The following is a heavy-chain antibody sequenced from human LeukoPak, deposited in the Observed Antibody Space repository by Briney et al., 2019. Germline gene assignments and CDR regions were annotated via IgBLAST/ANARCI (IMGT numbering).Heavy chain of an antibody. Sequence: PSETLSLTCTVSGGAIRSHYWSWIRQPAGKGLELIGRIYSSGYTNDNPSLKSRITMSVDMSKNQFSLRLNSVTAADTAVYYCARGEHSVDSWGQGMLVAVSS. CDR3: ARGEHSVDS. V-gene: IGHV4-4*07. CDR1: GGAIRSHY. CDR2: IYSSGYT. J-gene: IGHJ4*02. D-gene: IGHD1/OR15-1a*01.